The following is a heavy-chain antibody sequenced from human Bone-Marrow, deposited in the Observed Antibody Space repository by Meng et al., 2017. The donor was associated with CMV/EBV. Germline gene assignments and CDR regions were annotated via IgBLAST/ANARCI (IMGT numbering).Heavy chain of an antibody. J-gene: IGHJ5*02. CDR1: GHSISSDYF. V-gene: IGHV4-38-2*02. Sequence: GSLRLSCHVSGHSISSDYFWGWVRQSPGTGLEWVGICDSGDTFYNPSLKSRVAISVDTSANQFSLKLSSVTAADTAVYYCARDRPEGHDFWSGYSGGFDPWGQGTLVTVSS. CDR3: ARDRPEGHDFWSGYSGGFDP. D-gene: IGHD3-3*01. CDR2: CDSGDT.